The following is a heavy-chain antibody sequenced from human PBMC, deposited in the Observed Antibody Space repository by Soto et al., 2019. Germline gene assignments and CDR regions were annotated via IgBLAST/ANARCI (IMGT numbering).Heavy chain of an antibody. J-gene: IGHJ6*03. D-gene: IGHD4-17*01. V-gene: IGHV3-15*01. CDR2: IKSNTDGGTT. Sequence: EVQLVESGGGLVKPGGSLRLSCAASGFTFSNAWMSWVRQAPGKGLEWVGRIKSNTDGGTTDYAAPVKGRFTISRDDLKNTLYLQMNSLKTEDTAVYYCTTYSIPTSDYGVYVGDYYYNMDVWGKGTTVTVSS. CDR3: TTYSIPTSDYGVYVGDYYYNMDV. CDR1: GFTFSNAW.